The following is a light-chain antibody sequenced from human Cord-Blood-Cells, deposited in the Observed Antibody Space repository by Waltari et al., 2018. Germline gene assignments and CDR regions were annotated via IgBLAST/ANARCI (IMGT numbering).Light chain of an antibody. CDR2: DVS. CDR1: SSDVGGYTY. Sequence: QSALTQPASVSGSPGQSITISCTGPSSDVGGYTYLSWYQQHPGKAPNLMIYDVSKRPSGVSNRFSGSKSGNTASLTISELQAEDEADYYCSSYTSSSTWVFGGGTKLTVL. CDR3: SSYTSSSTWV. J-gene: IGLJ3*02. V-gene: IGLV2-14*01.